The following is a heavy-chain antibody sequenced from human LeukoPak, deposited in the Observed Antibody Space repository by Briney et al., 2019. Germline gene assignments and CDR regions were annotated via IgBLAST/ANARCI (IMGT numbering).Heavy chain of an antibody. J-gene: IGHJ3*02. CDR1: GGTFSSYA. V-gene: IGHV1-69*06. CDR2: IIPIFGTA. Sequence: ASVKVSCKASGGTFSSYAISWVRQAPGQGLEWMGGIIPIFGTANYAQKFQGRVTITADKSTSTAYMELSSLRSEDTAVYYCARTVDPNAFDIWGQGTMVTVSS. CDR3: ARTVDPNAFDI. D-gene: IGHD2-15*01.